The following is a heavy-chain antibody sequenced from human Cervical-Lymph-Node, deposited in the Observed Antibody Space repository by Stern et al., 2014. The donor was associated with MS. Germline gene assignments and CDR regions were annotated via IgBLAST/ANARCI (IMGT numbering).Heavy chain of an antibody. J-gene: IGHJ6*02. V-gene: IGHV1-2*06. CDR2: IDPNSGGA. CDR3: ARQYCSGGKCHSSAYNYNGMDV. D-gene: IGHD2-15*01. Sequence: QEQLVQSGAEVKKPRASVKVSCKASGYSFTGYYIHWVRRAPGQGLEWMGRIDPNSGGANYAQRFQGGVTLTRDTSISTTYMELSSLRSDDTAIYYCARQYCSGGKCHSSAYNYNGMDVWGQGTTVTVSS. CDR1: GYSFTGYY.